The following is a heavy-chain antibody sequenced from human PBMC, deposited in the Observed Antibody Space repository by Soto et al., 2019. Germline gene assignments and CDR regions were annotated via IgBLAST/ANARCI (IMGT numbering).Heavy chain of an antibody. Sequence: GGSLRLSCAASGFTFSSYGMHWVRQAPSKGLEWVAVIWYDGSNKYYADSVKGRFTISRDNSKNTLYLQMNSLRAEDTAVYYCARGNLIEYSSGWSVPYFDYWGQGTLVTVSS. CDR2: IWYDGSNK. CDR1: GFTFSSYG. D-gene: IGHD6-19*01. V-gene: IGHV3-33*01. J-gene: IGHJ4*02. CDR3: ARGNLIEYSSGWSVPYFDY.